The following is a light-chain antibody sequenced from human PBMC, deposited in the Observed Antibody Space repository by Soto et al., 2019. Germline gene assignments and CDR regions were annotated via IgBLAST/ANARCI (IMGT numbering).Light chain of an antibody. CDR1: QDISKY. CDR3: QQYDSIPFT. CDR2: DAS. J-gene: IGKJ3*01. V-gene: IGKV1-33*01. Sequence: DIQMTQSPSSLSASVGDRVTITCQASQDISKYPNWYQQKPGKAPKLLIYDASNLEAGVPSRFSGTGSGTFYTFTISSLHPEDFATYHCQQYDSIPFTFGPGT.